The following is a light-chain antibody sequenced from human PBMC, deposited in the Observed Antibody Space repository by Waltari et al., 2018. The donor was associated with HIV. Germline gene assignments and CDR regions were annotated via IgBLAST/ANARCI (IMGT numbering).Light chain of an antibody. V-gene: IGLV3-25*03. CDR1: ALSKQL. J-gene: IGLJ3*02. Sequence: SFELTQPPSVSVSPGQTARITCSGDALSKQLTFWYQKKPAQAPVLVIYKDTERPSGIPERFSCSTSGTTATLTISGVQAEDEADYYCQSTNVVRVFGGGTKLTVL. CDR3: QSTNVVRV. CDR2: KDT.